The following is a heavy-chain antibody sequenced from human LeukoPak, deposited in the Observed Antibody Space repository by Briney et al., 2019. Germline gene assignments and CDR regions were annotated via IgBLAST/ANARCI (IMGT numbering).Heavy chain of an antibody. CDR1: GFTFSSYA. V-gene: IGHV3-30*04. D-gene: IGHD3-10*01. CDR2: ISYDGSNK. Sequence: GRSLRLSCAASGFTFSSYAMHWVRQAPGKGLEWVAVISYDGSNKYYADSVKGRFTISRDNSKNTLYLQMNSLRAEDTAVYYCAGDREYGSGLFDYWGQGTLVTVSS. J-gene: IGHJ4*02. CDR3: AGDREYGSGLFDY.